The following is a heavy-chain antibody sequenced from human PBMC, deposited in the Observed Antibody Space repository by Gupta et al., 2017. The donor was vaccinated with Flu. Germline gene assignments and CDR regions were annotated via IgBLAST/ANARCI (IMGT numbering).Heavy chain of an antibody. CDR3: AKDWKWNYNNYGMNV. CDR2: TSYDGSSK. D-gene: IGHD5-24*01. Sequence: QEQVVESGGGVVQPGRSLRLSCAASGFSFSNYGMHCVRQAPGKGLEWVAVTSYDGSSKDYADSVKGRFTISRDNSKNTLYLQMNSLRTEDTAVYHCAKDWKWNYNNYGMNVWGQGTTVTVSS. V-gene: IGHV3-30*18. CDR1: GFSFSNYG. J-gene: IGHJ6*02.